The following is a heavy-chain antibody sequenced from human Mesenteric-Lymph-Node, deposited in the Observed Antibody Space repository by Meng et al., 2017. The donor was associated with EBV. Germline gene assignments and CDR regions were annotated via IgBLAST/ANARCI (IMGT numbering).Heavy chain of an antibody. V-gene: IGHV4-34*01. CDR1: GGSFSGYY. J-gene: IGHJ5*02. Sequence: VHQQLWGAGLFKPSETLSLTCAVFGGSFSGYYWTWIRQSPGKGLEWIGESNQSGSTSYNPSLKSRVTISVDTSQNQFSLKLSSVTAADTAVYYCARGKTVGRSPWFDPWGQGTLVTVSS. CDR3: ARGKTVGRSPWFDP. CDR2: SNQSGST. D-gene: IGHD4-11*01.